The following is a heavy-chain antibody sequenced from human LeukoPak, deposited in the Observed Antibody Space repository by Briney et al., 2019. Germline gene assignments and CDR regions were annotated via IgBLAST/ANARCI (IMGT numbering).Heavy chain of an antibody. J-gene: IGHJ4*02. CDR2: INPNSGGT. CDR1: GYTFTGYY. D-gene: IGHD6-13*01. Sequence: ASVKVSCKASGYTFTGYYMHWVRQAPGQGLEWMGWINPNSGGTNYAQKFQGWVTMTRDTSTSTAYMELSSLRSEDTAVYYCARAYSSSWDYWGQGTLVTVSS. V-gene: IGHV1-2*04. CDR3: ARAYSSSWDY.